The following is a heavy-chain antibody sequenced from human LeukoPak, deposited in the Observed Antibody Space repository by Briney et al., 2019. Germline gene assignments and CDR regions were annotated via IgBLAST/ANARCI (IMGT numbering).Heavy chain of an antibody. Sequence: PGRSLRLSCTASGFTFGDYALTWVRQAPGKGLDWLGFIRSKTYGGTTELAASVEGRFTISRDDSKSIAYLQMNSLKTEDTAVYYCTRSEYTYYYDGSGYLIDYWGQGTLVTVSS. CDR2: IRSKTYGGTT. CDR3: TRSEYTYYYDGSGYLIDY. V-gene: IGHV3-49*04. D-gene: IGHD3-22*01. J-gene: IGHJ4*02. CDR1: GFTFGDYA.